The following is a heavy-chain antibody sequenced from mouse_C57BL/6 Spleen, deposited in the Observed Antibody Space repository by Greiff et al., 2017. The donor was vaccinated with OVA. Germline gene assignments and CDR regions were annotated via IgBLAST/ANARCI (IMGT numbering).Heavy chain of an antibody. D-gene: IGHD1-1*01. V-gene: IGHV2-2*01. Sequence: QVQLKQSGPGLVQPSQSLSITCPVSGFSLPSYGFHWVRRSPGKGLGWLGVIWGGGSPDYNAAFISRLSISKYNSKSQVFFKMNSLQADDTAIYYCATYGSSYVGYFDVWGTGTTVTVSS. CDR3: ATYGSSYVGYFDV. CDR1: GFSLPSYG. CDR2: IWGGGSP. J-gene: IGHJ1*03.